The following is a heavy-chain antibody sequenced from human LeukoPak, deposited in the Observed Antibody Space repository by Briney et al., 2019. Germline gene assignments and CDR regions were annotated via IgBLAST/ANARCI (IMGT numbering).Heavy chain of an antibody. Sequence: SVKVSCKASGGTFSSYAISWVRQAPGQGLEWMGGIIPILGTANYAQKFQGRVTITADESTSTAYMELSSLRSEDTAVYYCAIASGYYYDSSGYHTWGQGTLVTVSS. CDR2: IIPILGTA. D-gene: IGHD3-22*01. J-gene: IGHJ4*02. CDR3: AIASGYYYDSSGYHT. CDR1: GGTFSSYA. V-gene: IGHV1-69*13.